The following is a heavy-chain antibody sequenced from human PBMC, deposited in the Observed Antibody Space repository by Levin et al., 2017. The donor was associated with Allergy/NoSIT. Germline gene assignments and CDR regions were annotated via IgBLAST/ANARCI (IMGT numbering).Heavy chain of an antibody. CDR2: ISSSGSTI. V-gene: IGHV3-48*03. CDR1: GFTFSSYE. J-gene: IGHJ4*02. CDR3: ARQLGNFWSGYNYFDY. D-gene: IGHD3-3*01. Sequence: SCAASGFTFSSYEMNWVRQAPGKGLEWVSYISSSGSTIYYADSVKGRFTISRDNAKNSLYLQMNSLRAEDMAVYYCARQLGNFWSGYNYFDYWGQGTLVTVSS.